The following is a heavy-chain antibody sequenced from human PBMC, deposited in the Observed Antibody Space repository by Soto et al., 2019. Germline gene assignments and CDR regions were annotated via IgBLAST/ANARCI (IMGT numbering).Heavy chain of an antibody. Sequence: LRLSCAASGFTVCSYNMNWVRQAPGKGLEWVSYISRSSSAIHYADSVKGRFTISRDNAKNSLYLQMNSLRDEDTAVYYCAREYYDGGGYPIDYWGPGTLVTVSS. CDR1: GFTVCSYN. J-gene: IGHJ4*02. CDR2: ISRSSSAI. CDR3: AREYYDGGGYPIDY. V-gene: IGHV3-48*02. D-gene: IGHD3-22*01.